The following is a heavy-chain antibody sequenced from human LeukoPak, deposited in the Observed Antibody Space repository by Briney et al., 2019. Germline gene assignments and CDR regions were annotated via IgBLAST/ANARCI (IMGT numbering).Heavy chain of an antibody. CDR3: AKDYDFWSGYSM. CDR2: TNHSGST. Sequence: PSETLSLACAVYGGSFSGYYWSWIRQPPGKGLEWIGETNHSGSTNYNPSLKSRVTISVDTSKNQFSLKLSSVTAADTAVYYCAKDYDFWSGYSMWGQGTLVTVSS. J-gene: IGHJ4*02. CDR1: GGSFSGYY. D-gene: IGHD3-3*01. V-gene: IGHV4-34*01.